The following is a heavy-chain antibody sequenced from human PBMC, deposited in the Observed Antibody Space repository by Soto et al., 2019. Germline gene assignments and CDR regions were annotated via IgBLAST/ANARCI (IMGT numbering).Heavy chain of an antibody. D-gene: IGHD4-17*01. Sequence: EVQLLESGGGLVQPGGSLRLSCAASGFTFSSYAMSWVRQAPGKGLEWVSAISGSGGSTYYSDSVKGRFTITRDNSKNSLYLQMNSLRAEDTAVYYCAKAGGDYGASDYYYYYMDVWGKGTTVTVSS. CDR3: AKAGGDYGASDYYYYYMDV. CDR1: GFTFSSYA. J-gene: IGHJ6*03. CDR2: ISGSGGST. V-gene: IGHV3-23*01.